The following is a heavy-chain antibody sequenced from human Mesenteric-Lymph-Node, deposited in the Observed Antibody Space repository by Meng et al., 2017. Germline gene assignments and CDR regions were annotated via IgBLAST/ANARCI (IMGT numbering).Heavy chain of an antibody. Sequence: VRLVDSGSELKKLGASGKVSCKASGYSFTISAMNWVRQAPGQRLEWMGWVNPNSGNTGYAQKFQGRVTMTRNTSISTAYMELGSLRSEDTAVYYCARGYPHIAATGNSRYNWFDPWGQGTLVTVSS. CDR2: VNPNSGNT. D-gene: IGHD2-15*01. CDR3: ARGYPHIAATGNSRYNWFDP. CDR1: GYSFTISA. V-gene: IGHV1-8*02. J-gene: IGHJ5*02.